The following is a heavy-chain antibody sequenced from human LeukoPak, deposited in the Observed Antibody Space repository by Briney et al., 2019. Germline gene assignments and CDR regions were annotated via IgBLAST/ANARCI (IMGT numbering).Heavy chain of an antibody. J-gene: IGHJ5*02. CDR2: ISGGSGTI. CDR1: GFTFTNYN. D-gene: IGHD4/OR15-4a*01. Sequence: GGSLRLSCAASGFTFTNYNMNWVRQAPGKGLEWISYISGGSGTIYYADSVRGRFTVSRDNAKDSLWLQMNNLRVEGTAVYYCATRYGDWLDPWGPGTLVTVSS. CDR3: ATRYGDWLDP. V-gene: IGHV3-48*01.